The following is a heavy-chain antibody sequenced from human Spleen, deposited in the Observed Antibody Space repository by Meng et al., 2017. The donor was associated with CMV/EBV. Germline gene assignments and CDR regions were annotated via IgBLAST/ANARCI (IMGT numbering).Heavy chain of an antibody. V-gene: IGHV4-38-2*02. D-gene: IGHD3-22*01. Sequence: SETLSLTCTVSGYSITTGYYWGWIRQPPGKGLEWIGNMYHSGGTYYNPSLKSRVSISIDTSRNQFSLELSSVTAADTAVYYCARVANDYDNTDYPWGSYEYGMDVWGQGTTVTVSS. CDR2: MYHSGGT. J-gene: IGHJ6*02. CDR1: GYSITTGYY. CDR3: ARVANDYDNTDYPWGSYEYGMDV.